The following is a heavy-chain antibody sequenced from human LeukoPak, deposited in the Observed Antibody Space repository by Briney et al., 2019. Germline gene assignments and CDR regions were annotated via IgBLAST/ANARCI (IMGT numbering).Heavy chain of an antibody. CDR3: VKGRCDGGCHTREFDY. V-gene: IGHV3-9*01. Sequence: GGSLRLSCAASGFSFRDFAVHWVRQVPGKGLEWVSGISWNSGSLGYADSVRGRFTVFRDNANNFLYLQMNSLTPEDTALYYCVKGRCDGGCHTREFDYWGQGTLVTVSS. J-gene: IGHJ4*02. CDR1: GFSFRDFA. CDR2: ISWNSGSL. D-gene: IGHD2-21*02.